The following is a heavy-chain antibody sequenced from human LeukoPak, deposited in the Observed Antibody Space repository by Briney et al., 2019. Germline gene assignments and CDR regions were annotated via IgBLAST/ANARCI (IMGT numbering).Heavy chain of an antibody. V-gene: IGHV1-8*02. D-gene: IGHD3-22*01. CDR1: GYTFTSYD. J-gene: IGHJ5*02. CDR2: MNPNSGNT. Sequence: ASVKVSCKASGYTFTSYDINWVRQATGQGLEWMGWMNPNSGNTGYAQKLQGRVTMTTDTSTSTAYMELRSLRSDDTAVYYCARGAPNYYDSSGYGWFDPWGQGTLVTVSS. CDR3: ARGAPNYYDSSGYGWFDP.